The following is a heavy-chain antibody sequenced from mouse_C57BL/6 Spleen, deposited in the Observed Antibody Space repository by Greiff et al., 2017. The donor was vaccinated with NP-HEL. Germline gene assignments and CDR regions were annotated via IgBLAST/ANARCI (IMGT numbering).Heavy chain of an antibody. CDR2: IWRGGST. J-gene: IGHJ4*01. V-gene: IGHV2-5*01. Sequence: QVQLQQSGPGLVQPSQRLSITCTVSGFSFTSYGVHWVRQSPGKGLEWLGVIWRGGSTDYTAAFMSRLSITKDNSKSQVFFKMNSLQADDTAIYYCAIITTVVASYYAMDYWGQGTSVTVSS. CDR3: AIITTVVASYYAMDY. CDR1: GFSFTSYG. D-gene: IGHD1-1*01.